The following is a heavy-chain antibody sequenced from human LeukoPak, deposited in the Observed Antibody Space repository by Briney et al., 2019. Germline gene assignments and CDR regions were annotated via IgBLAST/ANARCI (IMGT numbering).Heavy chain of an antibody. CDR1: GFMFDTYI. J-gene: IGHJ4*02. CDR3: ARVSARGYDY. CDR2: INSIDAV. Sequence: GGSLRLSCAASGFMFDTYIMTWVRQAPGKGLEWISYINSIDAVYYTDSVEGRFSISRDNAKNSLYLQMNSLRVEDTAIYYCARVSARGYDYWGRGTLVTVSS. V-gene: IGHV3-48*01. D-gene: IGHD5-18*01.